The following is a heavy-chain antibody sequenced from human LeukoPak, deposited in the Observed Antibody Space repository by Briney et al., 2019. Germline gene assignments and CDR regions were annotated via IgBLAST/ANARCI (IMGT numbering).Heavy chain of an antibody. J-gene: IGHJ4*02. D-gene: IGHD6-19*01. V-gene: IGHV4-34*01. Sequence: PSETLSLTCAVYGGSFSGYYWSWLSQPPGKGLEWVGEINHSGPTNYNPSLKSRVTISVDTSKNQFSLKLSSVTAADTAVYYCASGGIAVAGTGNSFDYWGQGTLVTVSS. CDR3: ASGGIAVAGTGNSFDY. CDR1: GGSFSGYY. CDR2: INHSGPT.